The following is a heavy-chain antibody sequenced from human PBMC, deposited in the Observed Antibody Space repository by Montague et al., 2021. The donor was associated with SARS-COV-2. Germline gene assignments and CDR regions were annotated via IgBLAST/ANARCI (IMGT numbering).Heavy chain of an antibody. D-gene: IGHD3-10*01. CDR1: GFIFSGSE. V-gene: IGHV3-48*03. Sequence: SLRLSCAASGFIFSGSEMNWVRQTPRKGLEWISYISPRGVVISYADSVKGRFTISGDDTKNSLFLQMSGLRVEDTAIYYCTKDHGSWSYVWGQGTLVTVSS. CDR2: ISPRGVVI. J-gene: IGHJ4*02. CDR3: TKDHGSWSYV.